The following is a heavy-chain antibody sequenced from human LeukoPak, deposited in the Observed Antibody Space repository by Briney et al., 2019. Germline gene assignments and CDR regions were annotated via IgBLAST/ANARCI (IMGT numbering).Heavy chain of an antibody. CDR3: AKGDYYDFDS. D-gene: IGHD3-22*01. V-gene: IGHV3-23*01. J-gene: IGHJ5*01. CDR2: ISSSGGGT. Sequence: GGSLRLSCAASXFTFSSYAMTWVRQAPGKGLEWVSRISSSGGGTHYADSVKGRFTISRDNSKNTLYLQMNSLRAEDTAVYCCAKGDYYDFDSWGQGTLVTVSS. CDR1: XFTFSSYA.